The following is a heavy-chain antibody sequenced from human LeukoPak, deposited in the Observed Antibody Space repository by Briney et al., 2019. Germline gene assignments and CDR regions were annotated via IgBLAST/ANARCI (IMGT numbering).Heavy chain of an antibody. V-gene: IGHV3-30-3*01. CDR3: ARDWSLDY. J-gene: IGHJ4*02. Sequence: PGGSLRLSCAASGFTFSSYAMHWVRQAPGKGLEWVAVISYDGNKKYYADSVKGRFTISRGNSKNTLYLQMDSLRAEDTAVYYCARDWSLDYWGQGTQVTVSS. CDR2: ISYDGNKK. CDR1: GFTFSSYA.